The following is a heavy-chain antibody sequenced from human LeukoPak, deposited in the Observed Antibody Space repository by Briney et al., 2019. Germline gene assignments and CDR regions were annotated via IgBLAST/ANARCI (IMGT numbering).Heavy chain of an antibody. CDR3: ARDRVKYYYDSSGYLDY. D-gene: IGHD3-22*01. V-gene: IGHV1-46*01. Sequence: GASVKVSCKASGYTFTSYYMHWVRQAPGQGLEWMGIINPSGGSTGYAQKFQGRVTMTRDTSTSTVYMELSSLRSEDTAVYYCARDRVKYYYDSSGYLDYWGQGTLVTVSS. CDR1: GYTFTSYY. CDR2: INPSGGST. J-gene: IGHJ4*02.